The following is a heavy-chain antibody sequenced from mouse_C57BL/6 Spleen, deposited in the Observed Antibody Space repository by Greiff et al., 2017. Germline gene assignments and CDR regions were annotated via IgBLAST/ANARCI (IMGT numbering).Heavy chain of an antibody. V-gene: IGHV5-17*01. Sequence: EVKLQESGGGLVKPGGSLKLSCAASGFTFSDYGMHWVRQAPEKGLEWVAYISSGSSTIYYADTVKGRFTISRDNAKNTLFLQMTSLRSEDTAMYYCARGDYDKAFDYWGQGTTLTVSS. CDR2: ISSGSSTI. D-gene: IGHD2-4*01. CDR3: ARGDYDKAFDY. CDR1: GFTFSDYG. J-gene: IGHJ2*01.